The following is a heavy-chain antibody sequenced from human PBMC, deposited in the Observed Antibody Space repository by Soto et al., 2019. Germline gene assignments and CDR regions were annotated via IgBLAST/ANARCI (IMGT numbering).Heavy chain of an antibody. CDR1: GGSISSGDYY. J-gene: IGHJ6*02. V-gene: IGHV4-30-4*01. CDR3: ARASSTMIKLVYYYALDV. Sequence: QVQLQESGPGLVKPSQTLSLTCTVSGGSISSGDYYWSWIRQPPGKGLEWIGYIYNSGSTYYNPSIKSRVTISIDTSKRQFSLKLTSVTAADTAVYYCARASSTMIKLVYYYALDVWGQGTTVTASS. CDR2: IYNSGST. D-gene: IGHD3-22*01.